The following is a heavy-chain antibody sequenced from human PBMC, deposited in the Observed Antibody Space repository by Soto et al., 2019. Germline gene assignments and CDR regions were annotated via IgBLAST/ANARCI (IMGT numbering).Heavy chain of an antibody. CDR1: GYTFTGYY. CDR3: ARGKRITIFGVVMTYYYYGMDV. J-gene: IGHJ6*02. Sequence: ASVKVSCKASGYTFTGYYMHWVRQAPGQGLEWMGWINPNSGGTNYAQKFQGWVTMTRDTSISTAYMELSRLRSDDTAVYYCARGKRITIFGVVMTYYYYGMDVWGQGTTVTVSS. V-gene: IGHV1-2*04. D-gene: IGHD3-3*01. CDR2: INPNSGGT.